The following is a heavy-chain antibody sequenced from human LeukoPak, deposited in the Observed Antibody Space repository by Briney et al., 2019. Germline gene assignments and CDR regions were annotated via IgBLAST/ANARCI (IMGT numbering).Heavy chain of an antibody. D-gene: IGHD1-26*01. CDR3: ARTSGSYSEFDY. CDR2: INPNSGGT. CDR1: GYTFTSYY. Sequence: ASVKVSCKASGYTFTSYYMHWVRQAPGQGLEWMGWINPNSGGTNYAQKFQGRVTMTRDTSISTAYMELSRLRSDDTAVYYCARTSGSYSEFDYWGQGTLVTVSS. V-gene: IGHV1-2*02. J-gene: IGHJ4*02.